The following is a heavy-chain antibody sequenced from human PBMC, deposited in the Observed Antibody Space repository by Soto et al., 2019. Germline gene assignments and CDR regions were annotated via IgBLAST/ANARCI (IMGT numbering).Heavy chain of an antibody. Sequence: GGSLRLSCAASGFTFSSYAMSWVRQAPGKGLEWVSAISGSGGSTYYADSVKGRFTISRDNSKNTLYLQMNSLRAEDTAVYYCAKDLYYDSSGYHPRTWFDPWGQGTLVTVSS. CDR2: ISGSGGST. CDR1: GFTFSSYA. V-gene: IGHV3-23*01. CDR3: AKDLYYDSSGYHPRTWFDP. D-gene: IGHD3-22*01. J-gene: IGHJ5*02.